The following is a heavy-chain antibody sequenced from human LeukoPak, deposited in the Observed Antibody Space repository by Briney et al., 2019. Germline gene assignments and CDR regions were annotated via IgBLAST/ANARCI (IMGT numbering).Heavy chain of an antibody. V-gene: IGHV4-38-2*02. CDR2: IFHSGKT. J-gene: IGHJ4*02. Sequence: SETLSLTCTVSGYSISSGYYWGWLRPPPGKGLEWIGSIFHSGKTYYNPSLKSRVTISVATSKNQFSLSLDSVTAADTAVYYCARGLASGYPPIPFDYWGQGTLVTVSS. D-gene: IGHD3-3*01. CDR1: GYSISSGYY. CDR3: ARGLASGYPPIPFDY.